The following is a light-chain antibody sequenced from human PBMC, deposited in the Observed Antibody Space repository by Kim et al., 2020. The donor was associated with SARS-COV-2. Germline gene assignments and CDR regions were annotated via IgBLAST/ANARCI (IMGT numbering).Light chain of an antibody. CDR2: QDT. Sequence: VSPGQTASITCSGDKLGDKYACWYQQKPGQSPVLVIYQDTKRPSGIPERFSGSNSGNTDTLTISGTQAMDEADYYCQAWDSSTVVFGGGTQLTVL. CDR3: QAWDSSTVV. J-gene: IGLJ2*01. CDR1: KLGDKY. V-gene: IGLV3-1*01.